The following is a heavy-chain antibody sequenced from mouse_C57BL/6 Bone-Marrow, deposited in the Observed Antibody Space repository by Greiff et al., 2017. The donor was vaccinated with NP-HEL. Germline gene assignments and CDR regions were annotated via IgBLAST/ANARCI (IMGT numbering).Heavy chain of an antibody. J-gene: IGHJ2*01. CDR3: ARPGTGY. D-gene: IGHD4-1*01. CDR1: GYTFTSYG. Sequence: QVQLQQSGAELARPGASVKLSCKASGYTFTSYGISWVKQRTGQGLEWIGEIYPRSGNTYYNEKFKGKATLTADKSSSTAYMELRSLTSEDSAVYFWARPGTGYWGQGTTLTVSS. CDR2: IYPRSGNT. V-gene: IGHV1-81*01.